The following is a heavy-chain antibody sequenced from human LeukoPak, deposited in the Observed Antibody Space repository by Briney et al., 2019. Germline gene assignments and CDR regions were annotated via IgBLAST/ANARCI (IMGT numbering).Heavy chain of an antibody. CDR2: IIPIFGTA. D-gene: IGHD1-26*01. J-gene: IGHJ3*02. V-gene: IGHV1-69*13. CDR3: ASIVGAPSLQAFDI. Sequence: SVKVSCKASGGTFSSYATSWVRQAPGQELEWMGGIIPIFGTANYAQKFQGRVTITADESTSTAYMELSSLRSEDTAVYYCASIVGAPSLQAFDIWGQGTMVTVSS. CDR1: GGTFSSYA.